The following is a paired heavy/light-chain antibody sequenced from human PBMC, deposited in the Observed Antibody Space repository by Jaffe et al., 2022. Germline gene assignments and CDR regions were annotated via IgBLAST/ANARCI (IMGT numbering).Heavy chain of an antibody. CDR2: INPNSGGT. Sequence: QVQLVQSGAEVKKPGASVKVSCKASGYTFTGYYMHWVRQAPGQGLEWMGRINPNSGGTNYAQKFQGRVTMTRDTSISTAYMELSRLRSDDTAVYYCASSLFGVDANFDYWGQGTLVTVSS. CDR1: GYTFTGYY. D-gene: IGHD3-3*02. V-gene: IGHV1-2*06. CDR3: ASSLFGVDANFDY. J-gene: IGHJ4*02.
Light chain of an antibody. CDR3: QSYDSSLSGPLDVV. CDR2: GNS. J-gene: IGLJ2*01. Sequence: QSVLTQPPSVSGAPGQRVTISCTGSSSNIGAGYDVHWYQQLPGTAPKLLIYGNSNRPSGVPDRFSGSKSGTSASLAITGLQAEDEADYYCQSYDSSLSGPLDVVFGGGTKLTVL. CDR1: SSNIGAGYD. V-gene: IGLV1-40*01.